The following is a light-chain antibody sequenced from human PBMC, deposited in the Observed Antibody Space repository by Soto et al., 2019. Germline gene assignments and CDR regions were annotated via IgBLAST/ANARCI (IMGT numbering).Light chain of an antibody. CDR2: GAS. V-gene: IGKV3-15*01. CDR3: QQYNHWPPIT. CDR1: QTVARD. J-gene: IGKJ5*01. Sequence: EIVLTQSPATLSVSPGQTATLSCRASQTVARDLAWYQHKPGQAPRLLIYGASTRATGIPARFSGSGSATKFTLTISSLQAEDFAVYYCQQYNHWPPITFGQGTRLEIK.